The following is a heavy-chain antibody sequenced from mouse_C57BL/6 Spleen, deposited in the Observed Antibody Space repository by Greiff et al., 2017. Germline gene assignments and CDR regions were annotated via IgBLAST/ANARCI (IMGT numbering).Heavy chain of an antibody. J-gene: IGHJ2*01. CDR2: IYPGDGDT. D-gene: IGHD1-1*01. Sequence: VQLQQSGPELVKPGASVKISCKASGYAFSSSWMNWVKQRPGKGLEWIGRIYPGDGDTNYNGKFKGKATLTADKSSSTAYMPLSSLTSEDSAVYFCARDYYGSSLDYWGQGTTLTVSS. V-gene: IGHV1-82*01. CDR1: GYAFSSSW. CDR3: ARDYYGSSLDY.